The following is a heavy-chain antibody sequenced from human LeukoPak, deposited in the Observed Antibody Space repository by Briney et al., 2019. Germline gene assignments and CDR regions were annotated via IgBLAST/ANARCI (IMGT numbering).Heavy chain of an antibody. CDR1: GYTFTSYG. CDR2: ISAYSGDT. J-gene: IGHJ3*02. D-gene: IGHD4/OR15-4a*01. V-gene: IGHV1-18*01. Sequence: ASVKVSCKASGYTFTSYGISWVRQAPGQGLEWMGWISAYSGDTNYAQKFQGRATMTTDTSTSTAYMELSSLRSEDTAVYYCATDLTLTWKAFDIWGQGTMVTVSS. CDR3: ATDLTLTWKAFDI.